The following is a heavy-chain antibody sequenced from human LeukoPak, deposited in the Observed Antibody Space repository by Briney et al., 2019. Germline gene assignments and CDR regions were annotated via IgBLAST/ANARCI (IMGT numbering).Heavy chain of an antibody. V-gene: IGHV1-2*02. CDR3: AREGNGLLSKDFDY. D-gene: IGHD2/OR15-2a*01. Sequence: ASVKVSCKSSGFTFTDYYIHWVRQAPGQGLEWMGYIGPHSSAASSPQEFQGRVTMTRDTSMSTAYMELTSLTSDDTAVYYCAREGNGLLSKDFDYWGQETLVTVSS. CDR1: GFTFTDYY. J-gene: IGHJ4*02. CDR2: IGPHSSAA.